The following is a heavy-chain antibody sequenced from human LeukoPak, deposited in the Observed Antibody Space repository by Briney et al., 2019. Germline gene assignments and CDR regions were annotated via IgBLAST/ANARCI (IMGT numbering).Heavy chain of an antibody. Sequence: SETLSLTCAVYGGSFSGYYWSWIRQPPGKGLEWIGEINHSGSTNYNPSLKSRVTISVDKSKNQFSLKLSSVTAADTAVYYCASLAVTPTRGYYYGMDVWGQGTTVTVSS. CDR3: ASLAVTPTRGYYYGMDV. CDR2: INHSGST. D-gene: IGHD4-17*01. CDR1: GGSFSGYY. V-gene: IGHV4-34*01. J-gene: IGHJ6*02.